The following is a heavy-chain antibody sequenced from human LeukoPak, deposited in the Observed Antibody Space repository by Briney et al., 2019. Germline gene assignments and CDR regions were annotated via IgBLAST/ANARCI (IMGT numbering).Heavy chain of an antibody. CDR3: AGDYYGSGGPNAFDI. Sequence: GASVKVSCKASGYTFTGYYMHWVRQAPGQGLEGMGWISAYNGNTNYAQTLQGRVTMTTDTSTSTAYIELSSLRSGDTAVYYCAGDYYGSGGPNAFDIWGQGTMVTVSS. D-gene: IGHD3-10*01. J-gene: IGHJ3*02. CDR1: GYTFTGYY. V-gene: IGHV1-18*04. CDR2: ISAYNGNT.